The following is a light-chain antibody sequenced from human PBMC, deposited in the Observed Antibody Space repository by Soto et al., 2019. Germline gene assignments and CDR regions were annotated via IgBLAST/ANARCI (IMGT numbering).Light chain of an antibody. CDR3: MQGTHSPWT. CDR1: QSLIHSDGNTY. CDR2: EVS. J-gene: IGKJ1*01. V-gene: IGKV2-30*02. Sequence: DVVMTQSPLSLPVTLGQPASISCRSSQSLIHSDGNTYLSWFQQRPGQSPRRLIYEVSDRASGVPDRFTGSGSGTDFTLKISRVEAEDVGVYYCMQGTHSPWTFGQGTEVDIK.